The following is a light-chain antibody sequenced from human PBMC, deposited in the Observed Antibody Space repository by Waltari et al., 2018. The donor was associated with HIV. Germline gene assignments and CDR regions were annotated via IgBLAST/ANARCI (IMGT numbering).Light chain of an antibody. CDR3: QKYDRAPYT. Sequence: DIQVTQYPSSLSVSIGDRVNITCRATQDISSSLAWYQHKPGTPPKLLMYGASTLQSGVPSRFRGSGSGTDFTLTITSLQSEDIGIYYCQKYDRAPYTFGQGTRLEI. CDR2: GAS. V-gene: IGKV1-27*01. CDR1: QDISSS. J-gene: IGKJ2*01.